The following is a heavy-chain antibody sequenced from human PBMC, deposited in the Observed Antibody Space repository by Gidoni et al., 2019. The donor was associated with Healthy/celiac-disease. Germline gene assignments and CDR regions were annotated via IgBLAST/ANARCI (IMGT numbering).Heavy chain of an antibody. CDR1: GFTFSSYA. Sequence: QVQLVESGGGVVQPGRSLRLPCSASGFTFSSYAMHWVRQAPGKGLEWVAVISYDGSNKYYADSVKGRFTISRDNSKNTLYLQMNSLRAEDTAVYYCARAIGEYSSSSLHHDAFDIWGQGTMVTVSS. CDR2: ISYDGSNK. V-gene: IGHV3-30*04. J-gene: IGHJ3*02. D-gene: IGHD6-6*01. CDR3: ARAIGEYSSSSLHHDAFDI.